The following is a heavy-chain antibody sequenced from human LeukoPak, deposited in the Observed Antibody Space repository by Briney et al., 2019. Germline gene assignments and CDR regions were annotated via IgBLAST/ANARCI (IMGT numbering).Heavy chain of an antibody. J-gene: IGHJ4*02. V-gene: IGHV4-61*01. CDR3: AAWQTIIFDY. CDR1: GGSVTSGNYH. D-gene: IGHD5-24*01. Sequence: SETLSLTCTVSGGSVTSGNYHWTWIRQPPGKGLEWVGYISYSGSTDYNPSLRGRVTMSLDRPRNQFSLKLSSVSAADTAVYYCAAWQTIIFDYWGQGSLVTVSS. CDR2: ISYSGST.